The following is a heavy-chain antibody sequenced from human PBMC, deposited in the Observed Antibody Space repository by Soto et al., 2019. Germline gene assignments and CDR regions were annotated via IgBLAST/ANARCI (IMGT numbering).Heavy chain of an antibody. CDR2: IYYSGST. Sequence: PSETLSLTCTVSGGYISSYYWSWIRQPPGKGLEWIGYIYYSGSTNYNPSLKSRVTISVDTSKNQFSLKLSSVTAADTAVYYCARDRIAVAGQNYYYYYGMDVWGQGTTVTVSS. CDR3: ARDRIAVAGQNYYYYYGMDV. V-gene: IGHV4-59*01. D-gene: IGHD6-19*01. J-gene: IGHJ6*02. CDR1: GGYISSYY.